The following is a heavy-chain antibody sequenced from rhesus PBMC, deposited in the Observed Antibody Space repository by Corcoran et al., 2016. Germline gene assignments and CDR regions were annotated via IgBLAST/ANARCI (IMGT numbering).Heavy chain of an antibody. D-gene: IGHD4-35*01. CDR3: ARCPYGKEVDY. V-gene: IGHV4-147*01. J-gene: IGHJ4*01. CDR2: ISGSGRSP. Sequence: QVQLQESGSGLVKPSVPLFVTCAVSGGSISSHNWTWIRLPSGKGLVWIGPISGSGRSPGCNPSLTSRDTISTNTSKNQFSLKLSSVTAADTAVYYCARCPYGKEVDYWGQGVLVTVSS. CDR1: GGSISSHN.